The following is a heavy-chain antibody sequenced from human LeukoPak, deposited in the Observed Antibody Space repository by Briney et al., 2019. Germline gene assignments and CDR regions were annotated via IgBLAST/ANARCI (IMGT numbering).Heavy chain of an antibody. V-gene: IGHV1-2*02. J-gene: IGHJ4*02. CDR2: INPNSGGT. CDR3: ARAGDYGHQQAPGIYY. D-gene: IGHD4-17*01. CDR1: GYTFTGYY. Sequence: ASVKVSCKASGYTFTGYYMHWVRQAPGQGLEWMGWINPNSGGTNYAQKFQGRVTMTRDTSISTAYMELSRLRSDDTAVYYCARAGDYGHQQAPGIYYWGQGTLVTVSS.